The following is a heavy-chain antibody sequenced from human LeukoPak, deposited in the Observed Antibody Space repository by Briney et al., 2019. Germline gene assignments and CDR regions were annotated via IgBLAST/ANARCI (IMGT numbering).Heavy chain of an antibody. D-gene: IGHD2-2*01. CDR1: GFIFDDYA. CDR3: AKDRETAAEGWFDP. J-gene: IGHJ5*02. Sequence: PGGSLRLSCAASGFIFDDYALHWVRQAPGKGLEWVSGISWNSGSIGYADSVKGRFTISRDNAKNSLYLQMNSLRAEDTALYYCAKDRETAAEGWFDPWGQGTLVTVSS. CDR2: ISWNSGSI. V-gene: IGHV3-9*01.